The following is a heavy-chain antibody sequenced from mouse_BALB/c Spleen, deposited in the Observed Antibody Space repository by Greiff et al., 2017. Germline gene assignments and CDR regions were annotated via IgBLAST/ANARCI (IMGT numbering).Heavy chain of an antibody. CDR3: ARRRYGNYAMDY. V-gene: IGHV1S130*01. J-gene: IGHJ4*01. D-gene: IGHD2-10*02. CDR2: IHPNSGNT. Sequence: QVQLQQPGSVLVRPEASVKLSCKASGYTFTSSWMHWAKQRPGQGLEWIGEIHPNSGNTNYNEKFKGKATLTVDTSSSTAYVDLSSLTSEDSAVYYCARRRYGNYAMDYWGQGTSVTVSS. CDR1: GYTFTSSW.